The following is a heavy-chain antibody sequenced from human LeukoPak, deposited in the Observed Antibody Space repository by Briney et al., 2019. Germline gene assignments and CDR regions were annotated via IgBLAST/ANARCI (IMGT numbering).Heavy chain of an antibody. Sequence: GGSLRLSCAASGFTFSSYAMSWVRQAPGKGLEWVSSISSSSSYIYYADSVKGRFTISRDNAKNSLYLQMNSLRAEDTAVYYCARDDSSGYYYGYFDYWGQGTLVTVPS. D-gene: IGHD3-22*01. CDR1: GFTFSSYA. CDR3: ARDDSSGYYYGYFDY. V-gene: IGHV3-21*01. J-gene: IGHJ4*02. CDR2: ISSSSSYI.